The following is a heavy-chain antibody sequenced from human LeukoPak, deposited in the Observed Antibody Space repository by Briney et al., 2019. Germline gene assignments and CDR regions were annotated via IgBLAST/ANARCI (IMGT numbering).Heavy chain of an antibody. V-gene: IGHV3-23*01. Sequence: GGSLRLSCAASGFTFSSYAMSWVRQAPVKGLELVSAISGSGGSTYYADSVKGRFTISRDNFKNTLYLQMNSLRAEDTAVYYCARDLSLIALTDWGQGTLVTVSS. CDR2: ISGSGGST. D-gene: IGHD3-22*01. J-gene: IGHJ4*02. CDR3: ARDLSLIALTD. CDR1: GFTFSSYA.